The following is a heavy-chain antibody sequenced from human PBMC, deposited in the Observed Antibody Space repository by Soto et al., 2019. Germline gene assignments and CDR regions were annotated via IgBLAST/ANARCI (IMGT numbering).Heavy chain of an antibody. CDR1: AGSISSYY. V-gene: IGHV4-59*08. CDR3: ASLEGLATISYYFDF. D-gene: IGHD3-9*01. CDR2: IYYRGST. Sequence: SETLSLTCTVSAGSISSYYWSWIRQPPGKGLDWIGSIYYRGSTNYNPSLQSRVTISLDKSKSQFSLTLNSVTAADSAVYFCASLEGLATISYYFDFWGPGALVTVSS. J-gene: IGHJ4*02.